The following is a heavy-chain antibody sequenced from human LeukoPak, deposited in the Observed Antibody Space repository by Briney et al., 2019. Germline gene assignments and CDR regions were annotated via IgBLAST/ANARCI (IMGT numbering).Heavy chain of an antibody. CDR1: GYTLTELS. Sequence: ASVKVSCKVSGYTLTELSMHWVRQAPGKGLEWMGGFDPEDGETIYAQKFQGRVTLTRNPSISTAYMEVSSLRSEDTAVYFCARGTTRNYGDFDYWGQGTLVTVSS. V-gene: IGHV1-24*01. D-gene: IGHD2/OR15-2a*01. J-gene: IGHJ4*02. CDR2: FDPEDGET. CDR3: ARGTTRNYGDFDY.